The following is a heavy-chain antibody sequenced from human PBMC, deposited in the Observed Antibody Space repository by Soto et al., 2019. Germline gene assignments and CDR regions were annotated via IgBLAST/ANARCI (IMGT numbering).Heavy chain of an antibody. CDR3: AKTYCSGGPCYIPDY. D-gene: IGHD2-15*01. V-gene: IGHV5-51*01. CDR2: IYPDDSDA. Sequence: GESLKISCRGSGYTFTTYWIAWVRQMPGKGLEWMGIIYPDDSDARYSPSFQRQVTISVDKSINTAYLQWSSLQASDTAMYYCAKTYCSGGPCYIPDYWGQGTLVTVSS. J-gene: IGHJ4*02. CDR1: GYTFTTYW.